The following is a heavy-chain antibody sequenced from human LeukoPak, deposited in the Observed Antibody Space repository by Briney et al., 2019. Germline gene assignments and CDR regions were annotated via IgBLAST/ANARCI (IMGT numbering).Heavy chain of an antibody. J-gene: IGHJ4*02. CDR1: GYTFTSYG. D-gene: IGHD1-26*01. CDR2: ISAYNGNT. V-gene: IGHV1-18*01. CDR3: ARPSLGSGSEYFDP. Sequence: ASVKVSCKASGYTFTSYGISWVRQAPGQGLEWMGWISAYNGNTNYAQKLQGRVTMTTDTSTSTAYMELRSLRSDDTAMYYCARPSLGSGSEYFDPWGQGTLVTVSS.